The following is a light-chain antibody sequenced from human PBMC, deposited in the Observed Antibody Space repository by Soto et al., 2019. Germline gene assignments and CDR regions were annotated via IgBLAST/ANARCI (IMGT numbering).Light chain of an antibody. CDR3: QQYNSYSWT. V-gene: IGKV1-5*03. CDR2: KAS. J-gene: IGKJ1*01. Sequence: QMNQSPSTLSASVGDRVTITFRASQRISSWLAWYQQKPGKAPKLLIYKASSLESGVPSRFSGSGSGTEFTLTISSLQPDDFATYYCQQYNSYSWTFGQGTKVEIK. CDR1: QRISSW.